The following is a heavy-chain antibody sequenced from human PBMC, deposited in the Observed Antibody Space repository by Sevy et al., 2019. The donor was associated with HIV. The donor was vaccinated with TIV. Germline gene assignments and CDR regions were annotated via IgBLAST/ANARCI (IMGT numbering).Heavy chain of an antibody. V-gene: IGHV3-7*03. J-gene: IGHJ6*02. D-gene: IGHD2-2*01. CDR2: IKRDGSEK. Sequence: GGSLRLSCAASGFTFSNYWMGWVRQAPGKGLEWVANIKRDGSEKYYVASVKGRFTISRDNAKTSLYLQMNSLRAEDTAVYYCARYCSSATCLWGLDVWGQGTTVTVSS. CDR3: ARYCSSATCLWGLDV. CDR1: GFTFSNYW.